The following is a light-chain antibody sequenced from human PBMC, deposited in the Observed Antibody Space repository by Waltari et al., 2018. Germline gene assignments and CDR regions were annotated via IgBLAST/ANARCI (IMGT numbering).Light chain of an antibody. J-gene: IGKJ4*01. CDR2: KAS. Sequence: DIQMTQSPSTLSASVGDRVTITCRASQSISNWLAWYKQKPGKAPTLLIYKASTLESGVPSRFSGSGSGTEFTLTISSLQPDDFATYYCQQYNSYSLLTFGGGTKVEIK. CDR3: QQYNSYSLLT. CDR1: QSISNW. V-gene: IGKV1-5*03.